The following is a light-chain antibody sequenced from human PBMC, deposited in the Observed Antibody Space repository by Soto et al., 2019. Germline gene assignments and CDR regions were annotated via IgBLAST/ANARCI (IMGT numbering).Light chain of an antibody. CDR1: ASDVGGYNY. J-gene: IGLJ2*01. V-gene: IGLV2-14*01. Sequence: QSALTQPASVSGSPGQSITISCTGTASDVGGYNYVSWYQQHPGKAPKLMIHAVSNRPSGISSRFSGSKSGNTASLTISGLQAEDEADYYCSSYTITSTLVIFGGGTKLTVL. CDR2: AVS. CDR3: SSYTITSTLVI.